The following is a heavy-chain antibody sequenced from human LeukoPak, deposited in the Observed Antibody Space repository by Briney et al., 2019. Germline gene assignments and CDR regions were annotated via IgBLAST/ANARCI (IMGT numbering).Heavy chain of an antibody. D-gene: IGHD3-16*02. CDR1: GGTFSSYA. Sequence: SVKVSCKASGGTFSSYAISWVRQAPGQGLEWMGGIIPIFGTANYAQKFQGRVTITADESTSTAYMELSSLRSEDTAVYYCARRGGGDYVWGSYRKGDYYYMDVWGKGTTVTVSS. V-gene: IGHV1-69*13. CDR3: ARRGGGDYVWGSYRKGDYYYMDV. CDR2: IIPIFGTA. J-gene: IGHJ6*03.